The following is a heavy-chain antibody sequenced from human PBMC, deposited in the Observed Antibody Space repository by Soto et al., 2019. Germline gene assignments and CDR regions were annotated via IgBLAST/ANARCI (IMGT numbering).Heavy chain of an antibody. J-gene: IGHJ3*01. V-gene: IGHV4-34*01. D-gene: IGHD6-19*01. CDR2: VNHNGRN. CDR1: GGFFSGYF. CDR3: ARGGSSDWQVAFDF. Sequence: SETLSLTCDVYGGFFSGYFWNWIRQSPGKGLEWIGKVNHNGRNNYNPSLKSRVTISLDMSKKQICLKLTSVTAADTAVYYCARGGSSDWQVAFDFWGQGTMVTVSS.